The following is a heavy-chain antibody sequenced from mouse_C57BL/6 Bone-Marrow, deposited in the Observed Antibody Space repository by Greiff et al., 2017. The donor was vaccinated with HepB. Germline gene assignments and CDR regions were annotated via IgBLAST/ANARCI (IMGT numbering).Heavy chain of an antibody. D-gene: IGHD2-3*01. CDR2: ISNGGGST. CDR1: GFTFSDYY. CDR3: ARPKDGYYWYFDV. J-gene: IGHJ1*03. Sequence: EVQVVESGGGLVQPGGSLKLSCAASGFTFSDYYMYWVRQTPEKRLEWVAYISNGGGSTYYPDTVKGRFTISRDNAKNTLYLQMSRLKSEDTAMYYCARPKDGYYWYFDVWGTGTTVTVSS. V-gene: IGHV5-12*01.